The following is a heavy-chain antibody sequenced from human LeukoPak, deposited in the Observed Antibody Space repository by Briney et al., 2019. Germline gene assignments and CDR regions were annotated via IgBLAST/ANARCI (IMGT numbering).Heavy chain of an antibody. V-gene: IGHV1-8*03. J-gene: IGHJ5*02. CDR2: MNPNSGNT. CDR1: GYTFTSYG. CDR3: ARGSSGYSSSWDFDP. Sequence: GASVKVSCKASGYTFTSYGINWVRQATGQGLEWMGWMNPNSGNTGYAQKFQGRVTITRNTSISTAYMELSSLRSEDTAVYYCARGSSGYSSSWDFDPWGQGTLVTVSS. D-gene: IGHD6-13*01.